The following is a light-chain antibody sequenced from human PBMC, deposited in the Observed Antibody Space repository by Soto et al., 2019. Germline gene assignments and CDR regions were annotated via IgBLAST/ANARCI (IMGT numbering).Light chain of an antibody. CDR2: EVS. V-gene: IGLV2-8*01. CDR1: SSDIGSYNL. CDR3: SSYAGSNNYV. J-gene: IGLJ1*01. Sequence: QSALTQPASVSGSPGQSITISCTGTSSDIGSYNLVSWYQQYPGKAPKFMIYEVSKRPSGVPDRFSGSKSGNTASLTVSGLQAEDEADYYCSSYAGSNNYVFGTGTKVTVL.